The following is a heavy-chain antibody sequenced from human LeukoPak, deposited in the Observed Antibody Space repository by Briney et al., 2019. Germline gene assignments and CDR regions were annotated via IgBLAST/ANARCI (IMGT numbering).Heavy chain of an antibody. CDR1: GFTFSSYS. CDR2: ISSSSGYI. J-gene: IGHJ4*02. Sequence: PGGSLRLSCAASGFTFSSYSMNWVRQAPGKGLEWVSSISSSSGYIYYADAVKGRFTMSRDNAKNSLYLQMNSLRAEDTAVYYCARDRESYCTGGSCYSTGDYWGQGTLVTVYS. D-gene: IGHD2-15*01. V-gene: IGHV3-21*01. CDR3: ARDRESYCTGGSCYSTGDY.